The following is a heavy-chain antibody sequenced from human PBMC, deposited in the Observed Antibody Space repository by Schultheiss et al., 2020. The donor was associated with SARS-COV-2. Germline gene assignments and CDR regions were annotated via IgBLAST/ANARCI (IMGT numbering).Heavy chain of an antibody. J-gene: IGHJ6*03. CDR3: TRDWRFGASYMDV. D-gene: IGHD3-10*01. V-gene: IGHV3-74*01. Sequence: GGSLRLSCAAAGFTVSSNYMSWVRQAPGKGLVWVSRINSDGSSTSYADSVKGRFTISRDNSKNTLYLQMNSLRAEDTALYYCTRDWRFGASYMDVWGKGITVTVSS. CDR2: INSDGSST. CDR1: GFTVSSNY.